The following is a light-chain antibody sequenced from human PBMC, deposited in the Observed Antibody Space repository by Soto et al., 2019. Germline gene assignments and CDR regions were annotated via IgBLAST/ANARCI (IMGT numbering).Light chain of an antibody. V-gene: IGKV2-28*01. CDR1: QSLLHSNGYNY. CDR2: LGS. Sequence: DIVMTQSPLSLPVTPGEPASISCRSSQSLLHSNGYNYLDWYLQKPGQSPQLVIYLGSNRASAVPDRFSGSGSGTDFTLKISRVEAEDVGIYYCMQALQTPPTVGQGTKVDSK. CDR3: MQALQTPPT. J-gene: IGKJ2*01.